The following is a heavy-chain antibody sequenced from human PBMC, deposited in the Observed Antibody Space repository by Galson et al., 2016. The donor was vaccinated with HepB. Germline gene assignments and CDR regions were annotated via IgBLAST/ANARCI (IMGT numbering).Heavy chain of an antibody. CDR2: IHHNGRT. CDR1: GGSISSSTDYFYY. J-gene: IGHJ4*02. CDR3: AREDGTSKKEFDS. Sequence: SETLSLTCTVSGGSISSSTDYFYYWGWVRQTPGKGLEWIASIHHNGRTYHNPSLKSRVTISVDTSKNQFSLRLSSVTAADAAVYYCAREDGTSKKEFDSWGQGTLVTVSS. D-gene: IGHD5-24*01. V-gene: IGHV4-39*07.